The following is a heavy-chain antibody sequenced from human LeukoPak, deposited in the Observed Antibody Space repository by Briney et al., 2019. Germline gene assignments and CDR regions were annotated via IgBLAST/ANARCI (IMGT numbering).Heavy chain of an antibody. CDR2: ISAYNGNT. J-gene: IGHJ4*02. V-gene: IGHV1-18*01. CDR1: GYTFTSYG. CDR3: ARVSFYYGSGSSDDY. D-gene: IGHD3-10*01. Sequence: ASVKVSCKASGYTFTSYGISWVRQAPGQGLEWMGWISAYNGNTNYAQKLQGRVTMTTDTSTSTAYMELRSLSSDDTAVYYCARVSFYYGSGSSDDYWGQGTLVTVSS.